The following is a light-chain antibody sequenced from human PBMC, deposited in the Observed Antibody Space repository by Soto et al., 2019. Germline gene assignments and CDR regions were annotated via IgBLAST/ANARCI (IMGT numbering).Light chain of an antibody. CDR2: GAS. J-gene: IGKJ5*01. CDR3: QQYGSSVFT. CDR1: QTVTTNY. V-gene: IGKV3-20*01. Sequence: EIVLTQSPGTLSLSPGERATLSCRASQTVTTNYLAWYQQKPDQAPRLLIYGASSRATGIPDRFSGSGPGTDFTLTISRLEPEDFAVYYCQQYGSSVFTFGQGTRLEIK.